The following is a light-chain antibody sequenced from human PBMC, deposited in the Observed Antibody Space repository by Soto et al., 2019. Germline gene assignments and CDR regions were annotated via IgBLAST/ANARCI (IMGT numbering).Light chain of an antibody. CDR1: QGLSSW. V-gene: IGKV1-12*01. CDR3: QQANSFPLT. J-gene: IGKJ4*01. Sequence: DIQMTESPSSVSASVGDRVTITCRASQGLSSWLAWYQRKPGKAPKLLIYAASSLQSGVPSRFSGSASGTDFTLTISSLQPEDFATYYCQQANSFPLTFGGGTKVEIK. CDR2: AAS.